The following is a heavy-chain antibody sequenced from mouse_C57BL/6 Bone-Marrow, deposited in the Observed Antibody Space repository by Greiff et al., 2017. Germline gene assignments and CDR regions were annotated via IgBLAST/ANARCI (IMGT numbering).Heavy chain of an antibody. V-gene: IGHV1-81*01. CDR1: GYTFTSYG. J-gene: IGHJ3*01. D-gene: IGHD2-3*01. Sequence: VKLMESGAELARPGASVKLSKASGYTFTSYGISWVKQRTGQGLEWIGEIYPRSGNTYYNEKFKGKATLTADKSSSTAYMELRSLTSEDSAVYFCARYDDGYYWFAYWGQGTLVTVSA. CDR3: ARYDDGYYWFAY. CDR2: IYPRSGNT.